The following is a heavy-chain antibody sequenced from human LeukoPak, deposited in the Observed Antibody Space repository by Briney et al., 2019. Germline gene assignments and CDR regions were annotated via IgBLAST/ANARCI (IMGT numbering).Heavy chain of an antibody. Sequence: GASVTVSCKASGYTFTGYCMHWVRQAPGQGLEWMGWINPNSGGTNYAQRFQGRVTMTRDTSISTAYMDLSRLRSDDTAVYYCARADTVSFDYWGQGTLVTVSS. D-gene: IGHD4-17*01. CDR2: INPNSGGT. CDR1: GYTFTGYC. J-gene: IGHJ4*02. V-gene: IGHV1-2*02. CDR3: ARADTVSFDY.